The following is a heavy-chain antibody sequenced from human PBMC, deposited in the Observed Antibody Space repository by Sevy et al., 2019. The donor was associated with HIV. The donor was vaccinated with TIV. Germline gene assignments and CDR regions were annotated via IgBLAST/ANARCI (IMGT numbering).Heavy chain of an antibody. CDR3: AKVRHYDSSGRRAGFDY. CDR2: ISYDGSNK. V-gene: IGHV3-30*18. D-gene: IGHD3-22*01. CDR1: GFTFSSYG. Sequence: GGCLRLSCAASGFTFSSYGMHWVRQAPGKGLEWVAVISYDGSNKYYADSVKGRFTISRDNSKNTLYLQMNSLRAEDMAVYYCAKVRHYDSSGRRAGFDYWGQGTLVTVSS. J-gene: IGHJ4*02.